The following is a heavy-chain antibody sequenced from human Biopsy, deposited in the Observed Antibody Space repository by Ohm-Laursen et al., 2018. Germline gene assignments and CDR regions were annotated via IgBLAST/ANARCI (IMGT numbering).Heavy chain of an antibody. CDR2: ISYDGSGE. J-gene: IGHJ4*01. CDR1: GFTFTSYA. Sequence: SLRLSCAASGFTFTSYAMHWVRQAPGKGLEWVAVISYDGSGEYYADSLQGRFIISRDNPKNTLHLQMNSLRGEDTAVYYCAKCMTGGSNYYFHHCGQGTLVTVSS. V-gene: IGHV3-30*18. CDR3: AKCMTGGSNYYFHH. D-gene: IGHD2-8*01.